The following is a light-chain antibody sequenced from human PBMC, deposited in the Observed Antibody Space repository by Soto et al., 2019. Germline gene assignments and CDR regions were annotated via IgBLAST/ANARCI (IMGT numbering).Light chain of an antibody. CDR3: QQVNTYPALT. J-gene: IGKJ4*01. Sequence: AIQLTHSPSSLSASVGVRVTITCRASPGISTALAWYQQKPGKSPNLLIYDVSSLESGVPSRFSGSGSGTDFTLTISSLQPEDFATYYCQQVNTYPALTFGGWTQVEIK. V-gene: IGKV1-13*02. CDR1: PGISTA. CDR2: DVS.